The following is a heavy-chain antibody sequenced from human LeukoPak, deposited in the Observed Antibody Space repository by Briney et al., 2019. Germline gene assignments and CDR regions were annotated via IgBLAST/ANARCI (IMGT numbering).Heavy chain of an antibody. CDR1: GGSISSYY. J-gene: IGHJ4*02. V-gene: IGHV4-59*01. D-gene: IGHD6-13*01. CDR2: IYYSGST. Sequence: SETLSLTCTVSGGSISSYYWSWIRQPPGKGLEWIGYIYYSGSTNYNPSLKSRVTISVDTSKNQFSLKLSSVTAADTAVHYCARVSSSWDYYFDYLGQGTLVTVSS. CDR3: ARVSSSWDYYFDY.